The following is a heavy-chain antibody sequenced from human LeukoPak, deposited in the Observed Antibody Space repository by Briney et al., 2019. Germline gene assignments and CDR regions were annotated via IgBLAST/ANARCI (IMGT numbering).Heavy chain of an antibody. CDR3: ATRNLYFDY. CDR2: INHSGST. CDR1: GGSFSGYY. J-gene: IGHJ4*02. Sequence: SETLSLTCAVYGGSFSGYYWSWIRQPPGKGLEWIGEINHSGSTNYNPSLKSRVTISVDTSKNQFSLKLSSVTAADTAVYYCATRNLYFDYWGRGTLVTVSS. V-gene: IGHV4-34*01.